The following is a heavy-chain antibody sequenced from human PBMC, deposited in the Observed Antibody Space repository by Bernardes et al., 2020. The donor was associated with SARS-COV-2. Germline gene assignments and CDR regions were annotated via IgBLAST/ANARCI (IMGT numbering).Heavy chain of an antibody. D-gene: IGHD1-26*01. V-gene: IGHV3-30-3*01. J-gene: IGHJ4*02. CDR1: GFTFSTYA. Sequence: WGSLRLSCAASGFTFSTYAMHWVRQAPGKGLEWVAIISYDGTTKYNTDSVKGRFTISRDNSKNTLFLQMNSLTTEDTAVYYCAREWEDYTSSLFDYWGQGTLVTVSS. CDR3: AREWEDYTSSLFDY. CDR2: ISYDGTTK.